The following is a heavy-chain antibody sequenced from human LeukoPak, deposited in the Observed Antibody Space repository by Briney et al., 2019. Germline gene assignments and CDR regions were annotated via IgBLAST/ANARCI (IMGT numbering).Heavy chain of an antibody. V-gene: IGHV4-4*02. CDR3: ANENRGGSSWYSLAS. J-gene: IGHJ5*02. D-gene: IGHD6-13*01. CDR1: GGSISSSNW. CDR2: IYHSGST. Sequence: SGTLSLACAVSGGSISSSNWWSWVRQPPGKGLEWIGEIYHSGSTKYNPSLKSRVTISVQKSKNQFSLKLTSVTAADTAVYYCANENRGGSSWYSLASWGQGVLVTVSS.